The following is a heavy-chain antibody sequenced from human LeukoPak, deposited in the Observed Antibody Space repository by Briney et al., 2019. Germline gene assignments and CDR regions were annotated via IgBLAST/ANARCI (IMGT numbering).Heavy chain of an antibody. J-gene: IGHJ4*02. Sequence: GGSLRLSCAASGLTFSDYSMSWIRQAPGKGLEWVSYIKSSDGTTYYADSVKGRFTISRDNAKNSLYLQMDSLSAEDTAVYYCASLRGVNRWGQGTLVTVSS. D-gene: IGHD3-10*01. CDR3: ASLRGVNR. V-gene: IGHV3-11*01. CDR1: GLTFSDYS. CDR2: IKSSDGTT.